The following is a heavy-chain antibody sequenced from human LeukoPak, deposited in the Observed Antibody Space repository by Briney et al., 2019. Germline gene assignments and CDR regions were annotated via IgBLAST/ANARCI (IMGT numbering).Heavy chain of an antibody. D-gene: IGHD2-21*01. Sequence: GRSLRLSCAASGFTFSSYGMHWVRQAPGRGLEWVASIPYDGSDEYYGESTKGRFTITTDNSKNTLFLQMTSLTPGDTSVYYCAKDLEDIGISIHYYNGMVVCGQGTAVTASS. CDR2: IPYDGSDE. V-gene: IGHV3-30*18. J-gene: IGHJ6*02. CDR3: AKDLEDIGISIHYYNGMVV. CDR1: GFTFSSYG.